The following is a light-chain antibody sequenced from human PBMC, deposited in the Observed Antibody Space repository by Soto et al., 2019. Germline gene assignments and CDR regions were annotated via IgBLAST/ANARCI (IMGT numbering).Light chain of an antibody. Sequence: DIVLTQSPGTLSLSPGERATLSCRASQSVGSTYLAWYQQKPGQAPKLLIYGVSSRATGIPDRFSGSGSGTDFTLTISRLEPEYFAVYYCQQYGTSPLTFGPGTKVDI. CDR2: GVS. J-gene: IGKJ3*01. V-gene: IGKV3-20*01. CDR3: QQYGTSPLT. CDR1: QSVGSTY.